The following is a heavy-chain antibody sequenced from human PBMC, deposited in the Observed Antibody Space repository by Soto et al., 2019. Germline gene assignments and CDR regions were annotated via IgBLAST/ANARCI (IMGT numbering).Heavy chain of an antibody. CDR2: ISSSSSTI. J-gene: IGHJ6*02. Sequence: PGGSLRLSCAASGFTFSSYSMNWVRQAPGKGLDWVSYISSSSSTIYYADSVKGRFTISRDNAKNSLYLQMNSLRDEDTAVYYCARGGQWSVRGQYYYYGMDVWGQGTTVTVSS. V-gene: IGHV3-48*02. D-gene: IGHD3-10*01. CDR3: ARGGQWSVRGQYYYYGMDV. CDR1: GFTFSSYS.